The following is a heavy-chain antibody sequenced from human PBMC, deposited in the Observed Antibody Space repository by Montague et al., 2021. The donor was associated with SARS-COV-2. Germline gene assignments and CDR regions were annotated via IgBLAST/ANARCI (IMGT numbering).Heavy chain of an antibody. CDR2: MHFTGKT. CDR1: GDSITNHY. D-gene: IGHD3-10*01. V-gene: IGHV4-4*07. Sequence: SETLSLTCSVSGDSITNHYWSWIRQPAGKGLEWIGRMHFTGKTNFSPLFSSRLTMSADTSKNQFSLKLTSVTAADTAIYFCARDRSDFGAGRQGTIDFWGQGTLVTVSS. J-gene: IGHJ4*02. CDR3: ARDRSDFGAGRQGTIDF.